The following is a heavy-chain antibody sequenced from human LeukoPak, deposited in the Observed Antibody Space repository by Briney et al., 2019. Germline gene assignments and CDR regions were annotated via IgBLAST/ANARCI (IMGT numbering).Heavy chain of an antibody. Sequence: PGGSLRLSCAASGFTFSSYWMNWARQAPGKGLEWVASINHNGNVNYYVDSVKGRFTVSRDNSKNTLYLQMNSLRPEDTAVYYCAKDLGVGAYLLFDYITSGLDPWGQGTLVTVSS. CDR1: GFTFSSYW. J-gene: IGHJ5*02. V-gene: IGHV3-7*01. CDR3: AKDLGVGAYLLFDYITSGLDP. CDR2: INHNGNVN. D-gene: IGHD2/OR15-2a*01.